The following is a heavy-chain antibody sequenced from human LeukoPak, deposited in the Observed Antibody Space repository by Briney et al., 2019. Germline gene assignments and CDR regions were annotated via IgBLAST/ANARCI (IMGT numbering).Heavy chain of an antibody. CDR2: ISWNSGSI. CDR1: GFTFDDYA. V-gene: IGHV3-9*01. D-gene: IGHD1-26*01. J-gene: IGHJ6*02. CDR3: AKESGSYYGDYYYGMDA. Sequence: GGSLRLSCAASGFTFDDYAMHWVRQAPGKGLEWVSGISWNSGSIGYADSVKGRFTISRDNAKNSLYLQMNSLRAEDTALYYCAKESGSYYGDYYYGMDAWGQGTTVTVSS.